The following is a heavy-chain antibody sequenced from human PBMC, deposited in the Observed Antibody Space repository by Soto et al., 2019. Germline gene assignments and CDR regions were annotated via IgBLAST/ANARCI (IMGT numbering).Heavy chain of an antibody. CDR1: GYTFTSYD. D-gene: IGHD3-16*01. CDR2: MNPNSGNT. CDR3: ARGRRGSSTTQSVLDY. V-gene: IGHV1-8*01. Sequence: ASVKVSWKASGYTFTSYDINWGRPATGQGLEWMGWMNPNSGNTGYAQKFQGRVTMTRNTSISTAYMELSSLRSEDTAVYYCARGRRGSSTTQSVLDYWGQGTLVTVSS. J-gene: IGHJ4*02.